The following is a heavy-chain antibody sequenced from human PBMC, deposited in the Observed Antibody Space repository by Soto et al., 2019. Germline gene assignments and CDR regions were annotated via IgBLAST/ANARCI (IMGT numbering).Heavy chain of an antibody. CDR2: IIPIFGTA. Sequence: QVQLVQSGAEVKKPGSSVKVSCKASGGTFSSYAISWVRQAPGQGLEWMGGIIPIFGTANYAQKFQGRVTITAGESTSTAYMELSSLGSEDTAVYYCASLRDIVVVPAAKRYYYYGMDVWGQGTTVTVSS. D-gene: IGHD2-2*01. CDR1: GGTFSSYA. CDR3: ASLRDIVVVPAAKRYYYYGMDV. J-gene: IGHJ6*02. V-gene: IGHV1-69*01.